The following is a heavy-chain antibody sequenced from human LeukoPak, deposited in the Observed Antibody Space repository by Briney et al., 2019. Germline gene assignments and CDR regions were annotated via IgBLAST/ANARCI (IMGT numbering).Heavy chain of an antibody. J-gene: IGHJ2*01. CDR2: ISGSGGST. CDR3: AKVWVAWYFDL. D-gene: IGHD3-16*01. CDR1: GFTFSSYA. V-gene: IGHV3-23*01. Sequence: GGSLRLSCAASGFTFSSYAMSWVRQAPRKGLEWVSAISGSGGSTYYADSVKGRFTISRDNSKNTLYLQMNSLRAEDTAVCYCAKVWVAWYFDLWGRGTLVTVSS.